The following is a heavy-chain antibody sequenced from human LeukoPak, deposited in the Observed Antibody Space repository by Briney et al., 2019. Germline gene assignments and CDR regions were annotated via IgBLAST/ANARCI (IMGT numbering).Heavy chain of an antibody. D-gene: IGHD4-17*01. CDR2: IYYSGST. J-gene: IGHJ4*02. Sequence: SQTLSLTCTVSGGSISSGGYYWSWIRQHPGTGLEWIGYIYYSGSTYYNPSLKSRVTISVDTSKNQFSLKLSSVTAADTAVYYCARVTRGRAFDYWGQGTLVTVSS. CDR1: GGSISSGGYY. V-gene: IGHV4-31*03. CDR3: ARVTRGRAFDY.